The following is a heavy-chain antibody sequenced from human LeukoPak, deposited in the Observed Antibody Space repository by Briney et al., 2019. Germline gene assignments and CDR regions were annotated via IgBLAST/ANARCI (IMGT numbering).Heavy chain of an antibody. V-gene: IGHV3-30*03. Sequence: GGSLRLSCAASGFTLSTYGMHWVRQAPGKGLEWVAMMSYDGKSEHYGDSVKGRFAMSRDNSNNALHLQMNSLRAEDTAVYYCATDGAGFDTWGQGVLVTVSS. CDR2: MSYDGKSE. CDR3: ATDGAGFDT. CDR1: GFTLSTYG. J-gene: IGHJ5*02.